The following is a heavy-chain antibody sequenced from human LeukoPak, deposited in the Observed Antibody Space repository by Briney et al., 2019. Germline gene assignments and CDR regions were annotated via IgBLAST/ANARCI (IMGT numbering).Heavy chain of an antibody. D-gene: IGHD3-22*01. CDR2: INPSGGST. CDR1: GYTFTSYY. Sequence: ASVEVSCKASGYTFTSYYMHWVRQAPGQGLEWMGIINPSGGSTSYAQKFQGRVTMTRDTSTSTVYMELGSLRSEDTAVYYCARGDDSSGYYYEGGDYWGQGTLVTVSS. V-gene: IGHV1-46*01. CDR3: ARGDDSSGYYYEGGDY. J-gene: IGHJ4*02.